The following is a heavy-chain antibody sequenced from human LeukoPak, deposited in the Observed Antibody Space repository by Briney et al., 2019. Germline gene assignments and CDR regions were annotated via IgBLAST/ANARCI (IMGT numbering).Heavy chain of an antibody. D-gene: IGHD3-10*01. Sequence: PGRSLRLSCATSGFTFRMSCVHWVRHPPAKVLEWVALMSSDGIKSYYADSVKGRFTVSRDTSKDIVYLQMNSLSADDTGIYYCAKDHAGSGRAFEYWGQGTLLTVSS. CDR3: AKDHAGSGRAFEY. CDR1: GFTFRMSC. CDR2: MSSDGIKS. V-gene: IGHV3-30*04. J-gene: IGHJ4*02.